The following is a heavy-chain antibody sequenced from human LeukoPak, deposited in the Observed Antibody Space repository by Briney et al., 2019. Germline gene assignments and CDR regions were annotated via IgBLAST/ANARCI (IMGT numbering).Heavy chain of an antibody. Sequence: GRSLRLSCAAPGFTFSSYAMHWVRQAPGKGLEWVAVISYDGSNKYYADSVKGRFTISRDNSKNTLYLQMNSLRAEDTAVYYCARDMNGFDPWGQGTLVTVSS. D-gene: IGHD3-16*01. CDR1: GFTFSSYA. CDR3: ARDMNGFDP. CDR2: ISYDGSNK. V-gene: IGHV3-30-3*01. J-gene: IGHJ5*02.